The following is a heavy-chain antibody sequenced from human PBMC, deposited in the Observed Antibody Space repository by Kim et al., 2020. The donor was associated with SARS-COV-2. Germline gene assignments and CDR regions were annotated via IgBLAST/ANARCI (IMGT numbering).Heavy chain of an antibody. V-gene: IGHV6-1*01. CDR3: ARDSLWFGESWGFDY. CDR1: GDSVSSNSAA. J-gene: IGHJ4*02. CDR2: TYYRSKWYN. D-gene: IGHD3-10*01. Sequence: SQTLSLTCAISGDSVSSNSAAWNWLRQSPSRGLEWLGMTYYRSKWYNDYAVSVKSRITINPDTSKNQFSLQLNSVTPEDTAVYYCARDSLWFGESWGFDYWGQGTLVTVSS.